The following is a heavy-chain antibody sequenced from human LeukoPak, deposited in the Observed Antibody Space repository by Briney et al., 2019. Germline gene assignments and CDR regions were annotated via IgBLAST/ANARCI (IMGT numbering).Heavy chain of an antibody. CDR3: VRQDISVAGGFGMDV. CDR1: GGSISSYY. J-gene: IGHJ6*02. Sequence: PSETLSLTCTVSGGSISSYYWSWIRQPPGKGLEWVGYIYYSGSTNYNPSLKSRVTISVDTSKNQFSLKLSSVTAADTAVYYCVRQDISVAGGFGMDVWGQGTMVSVSS. V-gene: IGHV4-59*08. D-gene: IGHD6-19*01. CDR2: IYYSGST.